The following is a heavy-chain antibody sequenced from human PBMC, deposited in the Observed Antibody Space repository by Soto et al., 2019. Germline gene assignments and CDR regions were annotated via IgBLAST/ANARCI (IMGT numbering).Heavy chain of an antibody. CDR1: GYSFTNYW. J-gene: IGHJ6*02. CDR2: IYPDDSDT. Sequence: EVQLVQSGAEVKEPGASLKISCKASGYSFTNYWIGWVRQMPGKGLEWMGIIYPDDSDTRYSPSFQGQVTISADKSISTAYLQWSSLKASDIAIYYCARHFCSGRYCYFPVDFYYFTMDVWGQGTTVTVSS. D-gene: IGHD2-15*01. CDR3: ARHFCSGRYCYFPVDFYYFTMDV. V-gene: IGHV5-51*01.